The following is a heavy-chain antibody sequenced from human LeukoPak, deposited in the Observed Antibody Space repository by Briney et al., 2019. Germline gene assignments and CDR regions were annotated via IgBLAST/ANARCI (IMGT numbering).Heavy chain of an antibody. CDR1: GFTFSNCA. V-gene: IGHV3-23*01. Sequence: GGSLRLSCAASGFTFSNCAMTWVRQAPGKGLEWVSGISGSGSSTYYADSVKGRFTLSRDYPKNTLYLKMNSLRAEDTAVYFCAKYSGSYYYPPNWDSWGQGTLVTVPS. D-gene: IGHD1-26*01. CDR2: ISGSGSST. J-gene: IGHJ4*02. CDR3: AKYSGSYYYPPNWDS.